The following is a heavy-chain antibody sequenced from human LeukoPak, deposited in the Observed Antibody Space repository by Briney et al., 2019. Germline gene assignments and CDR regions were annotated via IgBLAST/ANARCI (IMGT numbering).Heavy chain of an antibody. CDR2: INPNSGGT. V-gene: IGHV1-2*02. D-gene: IGHD3-22*01. CDR3: ARDYYDSSGYSRFDP. CDR1: GYTFTGYY. J-gene: IGHJ5*02. Sequence: GASVKVSCKASGYTFTGYYMHWVRQAPGQGLEWMGWINPNSGGTDYAQKFQGRVTMTRDTSISTAYMEVSRLRSDDPAVYYCARDYYDSSGYSRFDPWGQGTLVTVSS.